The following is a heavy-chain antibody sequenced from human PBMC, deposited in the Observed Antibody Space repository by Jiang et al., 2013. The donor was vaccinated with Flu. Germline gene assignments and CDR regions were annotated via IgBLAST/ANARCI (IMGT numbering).Heavy chain of an antibody. Sequence: QLVESGGNLVQPGGSLRLSCEASGFPFNTYWMHWVRQAPGKGLEWVSRVKRDGTITNYADSVKGRFTVSRDNAKNTLYLQMDSLRAEDTAVYYCVRVGMVANAFDIWGQGTMVIVSS. CDR3: VRVGMVANAFDI. CDR1: GFPFNTYW. V-gene: IGHV3-74*01. J-gene: IGHJ3*02. CDR2: VKRDGTIT. D-gene: IGHD2-8*01.